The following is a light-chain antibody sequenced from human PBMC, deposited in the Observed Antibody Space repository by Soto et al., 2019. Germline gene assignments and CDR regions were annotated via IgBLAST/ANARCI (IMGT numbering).Light chain of an antibody. V-gene: IGLV2-14*01. CDR2: DVS. CDR1: SSDVGGYNY. Sequence: QYVLTQPASVSGSPGQSITISCTGTSSDVGGYNYVSWYQQHPSKAPKLMIYDVSNRPSGVSNRFSGSKSGNTASLTISGLQAEDEADYYCSSYTSSSTPYVFGTGTRSPS. J-gene: IGLJ1*01. CDR3: SSYTSSSTPYV.